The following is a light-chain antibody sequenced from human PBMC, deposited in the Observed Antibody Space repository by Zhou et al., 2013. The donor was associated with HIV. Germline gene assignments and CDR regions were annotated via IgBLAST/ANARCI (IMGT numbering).Light chain of an antibody. Sequence: EIVLTQSPGTLSLSPGERATLSCRASQSVSSRYLAWYQQKPGQAPRLLIYGASSRAPGIPDRFSGSGSGTDFTLTISRLEPEDFAVYYCQQRSNWPPWTFGQGTEGG. CDR1: QSVSSRY. CDR3: QQRSNWPPWT. CDR2: GAS. V-gene: IGKV3D-20*02. J-gene: IGKJ1*01.